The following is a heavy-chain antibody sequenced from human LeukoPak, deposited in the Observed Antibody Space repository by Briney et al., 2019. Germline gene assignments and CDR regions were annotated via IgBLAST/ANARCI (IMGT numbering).Heavy chain of an antibody. D-gene: IGHD1-1*01. CDR3: AKEEGVAFFGGTAGFDS. CDR2: VNSDESDI. Sequence: GGSLRLSCAASGFRFSIYWMHWVRQVPGKGPVWISRVNSDESDITYADSVKGRFTISRDNAKNTLYLLMNNVRVDDTAVYYCAKEEGVAFFGGTAGFDSWGQGTVVTVSS. J-gene: IGHJ5*01. CDR1: GFRFSIYW. V-gene: IGHV3-74*03.